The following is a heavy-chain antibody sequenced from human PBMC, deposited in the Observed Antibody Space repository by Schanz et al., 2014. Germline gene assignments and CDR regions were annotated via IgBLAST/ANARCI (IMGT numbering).Heavy chain of an antibody. CDR1: GFTFSSYG. V-gene: IGHV3-30*02. CDR2: IRYDGSKK. CDR3: AKGGSSLDD. J-gene: IGHJ4*02. Sequence: QVQLVESGGGMVQPGGSLRLSCEASGFTFSSYGMHWVRQAPGKGLEWVTFIRYDGSKKYYVDSVKGRFTISRDNSKNTLYLQMNSLRVEDTAVYYCAKGGSSLDDWGQGTLVTVSS. D-gene: IGHD3-16*01.